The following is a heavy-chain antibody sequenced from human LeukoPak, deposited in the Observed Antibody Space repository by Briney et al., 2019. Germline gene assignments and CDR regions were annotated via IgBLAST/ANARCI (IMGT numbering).Heavy chain of an antibody. V-gene: IGHV1-2*02. D-gene: IGHD1-1*01. Sequence: ASVQVSCKASGYIFTGYWIHWVRQAPGQGLEWMGFINPNSGNTNYAQKFQGRVTMTRDTSISTAYMELSSLTSDDTAVYYCARAMRPAKTTLVAYWGQGTLVTVSS. CDR1: GYIFTGYW. CDR3: ARAMRPAKTTLVAY. CDR2: INPNSGNT. J-gene: IGHJ4*02.